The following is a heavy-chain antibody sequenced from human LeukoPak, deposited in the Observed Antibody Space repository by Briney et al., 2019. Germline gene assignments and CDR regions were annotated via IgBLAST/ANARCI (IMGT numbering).Heavy chain of an antibody. CDR3: ARDLYGGGIYYMDV. Sequence: GGSLRLSCAASGFTFSSYSMNWVRQAPGKGLEWVSSISSSSSYIYYADSVKGRFTISRDNAKNSLYLQMNSLRAEDTAVYYCARDLYGGGIYYMDVWGKGTTVTVSS. J-gene: IGHJ6*03. CDR1: GFTFSSYS. V-gene: IGHV3-21*01. CDR2: ISSSSSYI. D-gene: IGHD5-12*01.